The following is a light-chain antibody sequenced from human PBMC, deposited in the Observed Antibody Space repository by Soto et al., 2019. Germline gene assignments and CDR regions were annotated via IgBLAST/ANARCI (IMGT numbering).Light chain of an antibody. CDR2: NDS. J-gene: IGLJ1*01. CDR3: QLWDSSSDQGV. V-gene: IGLV3-21*02. Sequence: SYELTQPPSVSVAPGQTARITCGGNNIGSKSVHWYQQRPGQAPVLVVYNDSDRPSGIPERFSGSNSGHTATLTISRVEGGDEADYYCQLWDSSSDQGVFGTGTKLTVL. CDR1: NIGSKS.